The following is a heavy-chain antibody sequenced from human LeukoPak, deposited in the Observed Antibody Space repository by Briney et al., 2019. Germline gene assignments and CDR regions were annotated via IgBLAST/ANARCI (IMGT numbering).Heavy chain of an antibody. CDR1: GFTFSSYS. CDR3: ARLSAAVYFDY. J-gene: IGHJ4*02. V-gene: IGHV3-48*04. Sequence: GGSLRLSCAASGFTFSSYSMNWVRQAPGKGLEWVSYIISSIITIYYADSVKGRFTISRDNAKNSLYLQMNSLRAEDTAVYYCARLSAAVYFDYWGQGTLVTVSS. D-gene: IGHD6-13*01. CDR2: IISSIITI.